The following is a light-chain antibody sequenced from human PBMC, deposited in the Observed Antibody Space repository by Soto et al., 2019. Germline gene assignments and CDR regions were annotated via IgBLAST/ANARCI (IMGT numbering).Light chain of an antibody. V-gene: IGLV1-47*02. CDR3: AAWDASMSACV. CDR2: YNN. Sequence: QSVLTQPPSASGTAGQVVTISCSGGDSNIGSNSVYWYQHLPRMAPKLLIYYNNQRPSGVPDRFSGSRSGTSASLAIVGLRYEDEAVYYCAAWDASMSACVFGNGITVTVL. J-gene: IGLJ1*01. CDR1: DSNIGSNS.